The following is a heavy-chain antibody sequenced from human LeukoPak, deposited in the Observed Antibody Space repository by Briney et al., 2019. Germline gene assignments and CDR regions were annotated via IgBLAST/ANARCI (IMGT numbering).Heavy chain of an antibody. J-gene: IGHJ4*02. CDR2: INPNSGGT. Sequence: ASVTVSFKASVYTFTDYYTHWVRQAPGQGLEWMGWINPNSGGTNYAQKFQGRVTMTRDTSISTAYMELSRLRSDDTAVYYCARAPGIAAAGYFDYWGQGTLVTVSS. CDR1: VYTFTDYY. CDR3: ARAPGIAAAGYFDY. V-gene: IGHV1-2*02. D-gene: IGHD6-13*01.